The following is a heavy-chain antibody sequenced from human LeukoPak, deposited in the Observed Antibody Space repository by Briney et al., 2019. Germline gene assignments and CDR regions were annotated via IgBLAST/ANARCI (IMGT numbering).Heavy chain of an antibody. D-gene: IGHD2-21*02. Sequence: PGGSLRLSCAASGFTFSSYAMHWVRQAPGKGLEWVAVISYDGSNKYYADSVKGRFTISRDNSKNTLYLQMNSLRAEDTAVYYCARTQTAYCGGDCYSIDYWGQGTLVTVSS. CDR2: ISYDGSNK. J-gene: IGHJ4*02. V-gene: IGHV3-30-3*01. CDR3: ARTQTAYCGGDCYSIDY. CDR1: GFTFSSYA.